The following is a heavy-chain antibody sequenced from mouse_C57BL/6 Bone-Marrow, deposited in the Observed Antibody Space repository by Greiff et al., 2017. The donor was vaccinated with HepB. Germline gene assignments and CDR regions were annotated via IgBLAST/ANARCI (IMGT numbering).Heavy chain of an antibody. CDR1: GYTFTSYG. J-gene: IGHJ4*01. D-gene: IGHD2-3*01. Sequence: QVQLKESGAELARPGASVKLSCKASGYTFTSYGISWVKQRTGQGLEWIGEIYPRSGNTYYNEKFKGKATLTADKSSSTAYMELRSLTSEDSAVYFCARGGWLLHYAMDYWGQGTSVTVSS. CDR2: IYPRSGNT. CDR3: ARGGWLLHYAMDY. V-gene: IGHV1-81*01.